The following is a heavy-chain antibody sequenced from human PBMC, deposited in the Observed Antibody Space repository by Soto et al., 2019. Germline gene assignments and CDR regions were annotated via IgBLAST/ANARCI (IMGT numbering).Heavy chain of an antibody. Sequence: QVQLVESGGGVVQPGRSLRLSCAASGFTFSDHGMHWVRQVPDKGPEWVAVLSHDGITKYYADSLKGRFTISRDNSNNTVFLQMNGLRAEDTAVYYCTKDSEDTALAFDSWGQGTLVTVSS. CDR1: GFTFSDHG. J-gene: IGHJ4*02. D-gene: IGHD5-18*01. CDR2: LSHDGITK. V-gene: IGHV3-30*18. CDR3: TKDSEDTALAFDS.